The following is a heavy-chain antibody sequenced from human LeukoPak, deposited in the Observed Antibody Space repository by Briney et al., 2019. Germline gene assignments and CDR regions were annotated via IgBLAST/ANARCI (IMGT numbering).Heavy chain of an antibody. J-gene: IGHJ4*02. Sequence: PSETLSLTCAVYSGSFSGYYWSWIRQPPGKGLEWIGEINHSGSTNYNPSLKSRVTISVDTSKNQFSLKLSSVTAADTAVYYCARGRDYVWGSYRPFDYWGQGTLVTVSS. V-gene: IGHV4-34*01. CDR1: SGSFSGYY. D-gene: IGHD3-16*02. CDR2: INHSGST. CDR3: ARGRDYVWGSYRPFDY.